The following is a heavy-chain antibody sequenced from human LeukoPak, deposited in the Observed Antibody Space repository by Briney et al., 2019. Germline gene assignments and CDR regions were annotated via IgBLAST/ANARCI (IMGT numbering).Heavy chain of an antibody. Sequence: GGSQRLSCAASGFTFSHYWMTWVRQAPGKGLGWVANMKEDGSQETYVDSVKGRFTISRDNAKNSLYLQMNNVRAEDTAVYYCARYSYKHDCWGQGTLVTVSS. V-gene: IGHV3-7*01. J-gene: IGHJ4*02. CDR1: GFTFSHYW. D-gene: IGHD2-15*01. CDR2: MKEDGSQE. CDR3: ARYSYKHDC.